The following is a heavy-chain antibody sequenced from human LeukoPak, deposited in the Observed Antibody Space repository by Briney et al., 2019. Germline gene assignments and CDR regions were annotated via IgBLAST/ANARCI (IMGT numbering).Heavy chain of an antibody. D-gene: IGHD2-8*01. J-gene: IGHJ3*02. CDR3: ARAPYCTNGVCYSMMAFDI. Sequence: GGSLRLSCAASGFTLSSYAMHWVRQAPGKGLEWVAVISCDGSNKYYADSVKGRFTISRDNSKNTLYLQMNSLRAEDTAVYYCARAPYCTNGVCYSMMAFDIWGQGTMVTVSS. CDR2: ISCDGSNK. CDR1: GFTLSSYA. V-gene: IGHV3-30*04.